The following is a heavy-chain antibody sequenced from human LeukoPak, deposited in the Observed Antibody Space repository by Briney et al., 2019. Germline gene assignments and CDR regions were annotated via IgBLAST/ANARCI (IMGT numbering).Heavy chain of an antibody. D-gene: IGHD3-10*01. CDR2: IRYDGSNK. CDR1: GFTFSSYG. Sequence: GGSLRLSCAASGFTFSSYGMHWVRQAPGKGLEWVAFIRYDGSNKYYADSVEGRFTISRDSSKNTVYLQMNSLRVEDTAVYYCAKAGRGVISHFDHWGQGTLVTVSS. CDR3: AKAGRGVISHFDH. V-gene: IGHV3-30*02. J-gene: IGHJ4*02.